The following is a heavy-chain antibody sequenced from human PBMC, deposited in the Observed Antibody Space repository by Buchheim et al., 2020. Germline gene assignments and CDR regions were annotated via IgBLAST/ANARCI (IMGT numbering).Heavy chain of an antibody. CDR3: AKLGVGATDFDY. Sequence: QVQLVESGGGVVQPGRSLRLSCAASGFTFSSYGMHWVRQAPGKGLEWVAVISYDGSNKYYADSVKGRFTISSDNSKNTLYLQMNSLRAEDTAVYYCAKLGVGATDFDYWGQGTL. J-gene: IGHJ4*02. V-gene: IGHV3-30*18. D-gene: IGHD1-26*01. CDR2: ISYDGSNK. CDR1: GFTFSSYG.